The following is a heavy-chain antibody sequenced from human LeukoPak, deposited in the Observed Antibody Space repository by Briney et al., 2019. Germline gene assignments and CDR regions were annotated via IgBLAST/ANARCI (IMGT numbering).Heavy chain of an antibody. V-gene: IGHV1-2*02. CDR1: GYTFTGYY. D-gene: IGHD1-1*01. J-gene: IGHJ5*02. CDR3: ARELGGWKYNWFDP. Sequence: ASVKVSCKASGYTFTGYYMHWVRQAPGQGLEWMGWINPNSGGTNYAQKFQGRVTMTRDTSISTACMELSRLRSDDTAVYYCARELGGWKYNWFDPWGQGTLVTVSS. CDR2: INPNSGGT.